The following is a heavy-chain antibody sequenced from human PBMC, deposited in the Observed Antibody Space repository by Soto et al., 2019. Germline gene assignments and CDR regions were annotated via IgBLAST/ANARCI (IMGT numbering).Heavy chain of an antibody. CDR2: FDPEDGET. CDR3: ATGSPGVPAAIVLTGFPFDY. J-gene: IGHJ4*02. V-gene: IGHV1-24*01. Sequence: ASVKVSCKVSGYTLTELSMHWVRQAPGKGLEWMGGFDPEDGETIYAQKFQGRVTMTEDTSTDTAYMELSSLRSEDTAVYYCATGSPGVPAAIVLTGFPFDYWGQGTLVTVSS. D-gene: IGHD2-2*01. CDR1: GYTLTELS.